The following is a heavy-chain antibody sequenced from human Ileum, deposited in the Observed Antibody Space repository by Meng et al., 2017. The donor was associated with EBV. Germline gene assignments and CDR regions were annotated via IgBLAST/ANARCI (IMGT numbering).Heavy chain of an antibody. CDR1: GGSVSSAHSF. Sequence: VRLQESGPGLVEPSETLALTCTVSGGSVSSAHSFWTWIRQPPGKGLEWIGYMSYSGSTNYSPPLESRVTISVDTSKNQFSLKLSSVTAADTAVYYCAGDPHSGSPHWGQGTLVTVSS. CDR2: MSYSGST. CDR3: AGDPHSGSPH. D-gene: IGHD1-26*01. V-gene: IGHV4-61*01. J-gene: IGHJ4*02.